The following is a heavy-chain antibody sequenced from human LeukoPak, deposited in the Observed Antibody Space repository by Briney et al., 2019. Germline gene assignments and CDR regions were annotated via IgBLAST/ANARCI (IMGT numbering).Heavy chain of an antibody. CDR2: ISHSGRT. J-gene: IGHJ5*02. CDR1: GGSISSSSYY. V-gene: IGHV4-39*01. Sequence: SETLSLTCTVSGGSISSSSYYWGWIRRPPGKGLEWIGEISHSGRTNYNPSLKSRVTVSVDTSKNQFSLKLSSVTAADTAVYYCARRVFELRYFDWLLWFDPWGQGTLVTVSS. CDR3: ARRVFELRYFDWLLWFDP. D-gene: IGHD3-9*01.